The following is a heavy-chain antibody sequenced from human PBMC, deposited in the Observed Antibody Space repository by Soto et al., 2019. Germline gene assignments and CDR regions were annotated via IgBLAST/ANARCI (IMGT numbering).Heavy chain of an antibody. J-gene: IGHJ4*02. Sequence: PGGSLRLSCIASEFTFVRSFLGWVGQAPGKGLDWEANINQDGSGTYYVDSVKGRFTISRDNAKNSLYLQMNSLRAEDTAVYYCARYFRGSGRYFFDHWGQGTLVTVSS. CDR1: EFTFVRSF. CDR2: INQDGSGT. CDR3: ARYFRGSGRYFFDH. D-gene: IGHD6-19*01. V-gene: IGHV3-7*03.